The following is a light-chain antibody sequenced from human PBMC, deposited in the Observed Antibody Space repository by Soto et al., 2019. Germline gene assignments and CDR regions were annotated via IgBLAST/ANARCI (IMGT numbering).Light chain of an antibody. CDR1: QTVTGSY. CDR2: GAS. Sequence: EIVLTQSPGTLSLSPGERATLSCRASQTVTGSYLAWYQQKPGQAPRLLIYGASNRATGIPDRFSGSGSGTDFTLTISILEPEDFAVYYCQQCGPSLKYTFGQGTKLEIK. CDR3: QQCGPSLKYT. V-gene: IGKV3-20*01. J-gene: IGKJ2*01.